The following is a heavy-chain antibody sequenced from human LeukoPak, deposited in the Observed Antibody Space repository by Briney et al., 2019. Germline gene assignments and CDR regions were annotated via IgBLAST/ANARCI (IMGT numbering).Heavy chain of an antibody. V-gene: IGHV3-21*01. CDR2: IGNNGGGI. CDR1: GFTFTSYT. D-gene: IGHD6-19*01. Sequence: GGSLRLSCAASGFTFTSYTMYWVRQAPGKGLEWVSIIGNNGGGIHYADSVRGRFTISRDNAKNSLYLQMNSLRAEDTAVYYCARDLAPKAVADNPTDYWGQGTLVTVSS. CDR3: ARDLAPKAVADNPTDY. J-gene: IGHJ4*02.